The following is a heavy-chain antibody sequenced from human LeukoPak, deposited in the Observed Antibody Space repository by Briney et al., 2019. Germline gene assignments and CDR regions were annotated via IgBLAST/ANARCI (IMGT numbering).Heavy chain of an antibody. J-gene: IGHJ4*02. D-gene: IGHD5-18*01. V-gene: IGHV3-73*01. CDR3: TRHEPVDTAMVTDY. Sequence: PGGSLRLSCAASGFTFSGTAMHWFRQASGKGLEWVGRIRSKANSYATAYAASVKGRFTISRDDSKNTAYLQMNSLKTEDTAVYYCTRHEPVDTAMVTDYWGQGTLVTVSS. CDR1: GFTFSGTA. CDR2: IRSKANSYAT.